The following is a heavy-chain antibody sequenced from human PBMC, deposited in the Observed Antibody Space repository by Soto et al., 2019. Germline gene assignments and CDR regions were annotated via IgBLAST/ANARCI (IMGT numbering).Heavy chain of an antibody. CDR1: GFTFSSYE. D-gene: IGHD2-2*01. V-gene: IGHV3-48*03. J-gene: IGHJ4*02. CDR3: ATDIVVVPAPIDY. CDR2: ISSSGSTI. Sequence: GGSLRLSCAASGFTFSSYEMNWVRQAPGKGLEWVSYISSSGSTIYYADSVKGRFTISRDNAKNSLYLQMNSLRAEDTAVYYCATDIVVVPAPIDYWGRGTLVTVSS.